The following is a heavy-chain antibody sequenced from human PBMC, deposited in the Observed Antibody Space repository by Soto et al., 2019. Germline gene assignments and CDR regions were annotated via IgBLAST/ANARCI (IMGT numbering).Heavy chain of an antibody. CDR3: ALVPSIDDAFDI. J-gene: IGHJ3*02. D-gene: IGHD3-3*02. Sequence: GASVKVCCKASGYTFTSYDINWVRQATGQGLEWMGWMNPNSGNTGYAQKFQGIVTMTRNTSISTAYMELSSLRSEDTAVYYCALVPSIDDAFDIWGQGTMVSVSS. CDR2: MNPNSGNT. CDR1: GYTFTSYD. V-gene: IGHV1-8*01.